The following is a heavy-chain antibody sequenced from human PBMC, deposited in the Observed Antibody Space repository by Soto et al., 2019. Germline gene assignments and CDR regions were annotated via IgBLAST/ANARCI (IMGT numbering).Heavy chain of an antibody. V-gene: IGHV3-21*01. D-gene: IGHD6-19*01. J-gene: IGHJ4*02. CDR1: GVSFDTYN. CDR2: ISSGRPDI. CDR3: ARDHLGIAAGDFDL. Sequence: GGSLRLSCAASGVSFDTYNMNWVRQAPGKGLEWVSSISSGRPDIFYADSVRGRFTISRDDAKKSLFLQMNSLRADDTAVYYCARDHLGIAAGDFDLWGQGTLVTVSS.